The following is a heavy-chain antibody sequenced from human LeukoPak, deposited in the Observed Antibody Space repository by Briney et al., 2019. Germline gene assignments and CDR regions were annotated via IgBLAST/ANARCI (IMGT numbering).Heavy chain of an antibody. J-gene: IGHJ4*02. Sequence: GESLKISCKGSGYSFTSYWIGWVRQMPGKGLEWMGIIYPGDSDTRYSPSFQGQVTISADKSISTAYLQWSSLKASGTAMYYCARLSSRYCSSTSCYGQPIDYWGQGTLVTVSS. V-gene: IGHV5-51*01. CDR2: IYPGDSDT. D-gene: IGHD2-2*01. CDR1: GYSFTSYW. CDR3: ARLSSRYCSSTSCYGQPIDY.